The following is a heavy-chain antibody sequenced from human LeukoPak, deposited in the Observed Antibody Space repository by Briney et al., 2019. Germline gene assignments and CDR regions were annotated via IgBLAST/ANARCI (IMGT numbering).Heavy chain of an antibody. Sequence: GGSLRLSCAASGFTFSSYAMSWVRQAPGKGLEWVSAISGSGGSTYYADSVKGRFTISRDNSENTLYLHMNSLRAEDTAVYYCAKGFYSSGYYYPDYWGQGTLVTVSS. V-gene: IGHV3-23*01. CDR2: ISGSGGST. CDR1: GFTFSSYA. D-gene: IGHD3-22*01. J-gene: IGHJ4*02. CDR3: AKGFYSSGYYYPDY.